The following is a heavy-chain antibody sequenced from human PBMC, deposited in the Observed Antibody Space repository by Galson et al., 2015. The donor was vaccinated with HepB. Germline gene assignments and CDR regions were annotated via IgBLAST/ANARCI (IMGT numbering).Heavy chain of an antibody. D-gene: IGHD2-21*01. V-gene: IGHV3-7*03. CDR2: IKQDGSEQ. Sequence: SLRLSCAVSGFSFSNYWMTWVRQAPGKGLEWVANIKQDGSEQYYVVSVKGRFTISRDNAKNSLYLQMNSLRAEDTAVYYCAGDRLHGGAPPLDYWGQGALVTVSS. J-gene: IGHJ4*02. CDR1: GFSFSNYW. CDR3: AGDRLHGGAPPLDY.